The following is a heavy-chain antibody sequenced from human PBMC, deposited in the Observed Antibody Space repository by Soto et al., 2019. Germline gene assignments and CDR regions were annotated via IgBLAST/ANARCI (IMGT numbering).Heavy chain of an antibody. J-gene: IGHJ4*02. CDR2: ISGSGAST. CDR3: AKTPGVITVITSFDH. D-gene: IGHD3-16*01. V-gene: IGHV3-23*01. CDR1: GCTFNKNS. Sequence: GSRRLACVAAGCTFNKNSLAWVRQAPGKGLEWVSAISGSGASTYDADSVKGRFTISRDNSNNTLYLQMNSLRAEDTAVYYCAKTPGVITVITSFDHWAREPRSPSPQ.